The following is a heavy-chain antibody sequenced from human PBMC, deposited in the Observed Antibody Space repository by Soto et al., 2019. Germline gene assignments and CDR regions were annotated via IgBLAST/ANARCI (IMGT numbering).Heavy chain of an antibody. V-gene: IGHV4-39*07. Sequence: PSETLSLTCSVSGGSISSSSYYWAWIRQAPGKGLEWIGSINYSGKTYYNPSLKSRVTISVDTTKNQFSLKLSSVTAADTAVYYCAREPRAWGQGTLVTVSS. CDR1: GGSISSSSYY. CDR3: AREPRA. J-gene: IGHJ5*02. CDR2: INYSGKT.